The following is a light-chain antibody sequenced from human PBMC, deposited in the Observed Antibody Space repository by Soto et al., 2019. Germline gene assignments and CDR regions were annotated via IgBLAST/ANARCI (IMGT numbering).Light chain of an antibody. V-gene: IGKV3-11*01. Sequence: EMVLTQSPATLSLSPGARATLSCRASQSVSSYLAWYQQKPGQAPRLLIYDASNRATGIPARFSGSGSGTDFTLTISSLEPEDFAVYYCQQRSNSPPLTFGGGTKVEIK. CDR1: QSVSSY. CDR2: DAS. J-gene: IGKJ4*01. CDR3: QQRSNSPPLT.